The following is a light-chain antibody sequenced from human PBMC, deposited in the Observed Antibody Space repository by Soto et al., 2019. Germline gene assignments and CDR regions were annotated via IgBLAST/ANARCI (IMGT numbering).Light chain of an antibody. CDR2: DAS. CDR1: QSVSSF. V-gene: IGKV3-11*01. J-gene: IGKJ2*01. Sequence: EIVLTQSPATLSLSPGERATLSCRASQSVSSFLAWYQQKPGQAPRLLIYDASNRAPGIPARFSGSGSGTDFTLTIGSLDPEDFAVYYCQQYGTSYMYTFGQGTKLEIK. CDR3: QQYGTSYMYT.